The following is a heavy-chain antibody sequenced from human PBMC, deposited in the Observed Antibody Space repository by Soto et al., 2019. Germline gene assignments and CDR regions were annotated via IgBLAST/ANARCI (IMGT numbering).Heavy chain of an antibody. CDR3: ARPIVDTAMVTPFDY. J-gene: IGHJ4*02. V-gene: IGHV1-69*01. CDR2: IIPIFGTA. D-gene: IGHD5-18*01. CDR1: GGPFISYA. Sequence: SVKVSCTAAGGPFISYASSWGRRAPGQGLEWMGGIIPIFGTANYAQKFQCRVTITADESTSTAYMELSSLRSEDTAVYHCARPIVDTAMVTPFDYWGQGTLVTVSS.